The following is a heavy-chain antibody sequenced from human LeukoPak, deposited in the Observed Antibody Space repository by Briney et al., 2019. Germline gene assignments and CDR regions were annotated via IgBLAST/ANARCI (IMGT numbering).Heavy chain of an antibody. CDR1: GFTFSSYA. CDR3: ASYDLGYCSSTSCYDY. CDR2: ISGSGGST. J-gene: IGHJ4*02. D-gene: IGHD2-2*01. Sequence: GGSLRLSCAASGFTFSSYAMSWVRQAPGKGLEWVSAISGSGGSTYYADSVKGRFTISRGNSKSTLYLQMNSLRAEDTAVYYCASYDLGYCSSTSCYDYWGQGTLVTVSS. V-gene: IGHV3-23*01.